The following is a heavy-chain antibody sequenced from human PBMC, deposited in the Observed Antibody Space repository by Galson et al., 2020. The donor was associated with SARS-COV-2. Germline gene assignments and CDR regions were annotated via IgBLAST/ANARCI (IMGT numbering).Heavy chain of an antibody. Sequence: GESLKISCAGSGFTLSSYGMHWVRQAPGKGLEGVAVISYDGSNKYYADSVKGRFTISRDNSKNTLYLQMNSLRVEDTAVYYCAKDLFAPYYYDTNGFYYGNVRQYQYGMDVWGLGTTVTVSS. V-gene: IGHV3-30*18. J-gene: IGHJ6*02. CDR3: AKDLFAPYYYDTNGFYYGNVRQYQYGMDV. CDR1: GFTLSSYG. D-gene: IGHD3-22*01. CDR2: ISYDGSNK.